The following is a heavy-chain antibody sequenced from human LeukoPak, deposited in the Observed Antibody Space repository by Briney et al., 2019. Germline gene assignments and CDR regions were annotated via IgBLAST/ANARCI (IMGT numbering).Heavy chain of an antibody. CDR3: ARDPGGSCYGGCSEYFQH. V-gene: IGHV1-69*05. D-gene: IGHD2-15*01. Sequence: GAPVKVSCKASGGTFSSYAISWVRQAPGQGLEWMGGIIPIFGTANYAQKFQGRVTITTDESTSTAYMELSSLRSEDTAVYYCARDPGGSCYGGCSEYFQHWGQGTLVTVSS. CDR2: IIPIFGTA. CDR1: GGTFSSYA. J-gene: IGHJ1*01.